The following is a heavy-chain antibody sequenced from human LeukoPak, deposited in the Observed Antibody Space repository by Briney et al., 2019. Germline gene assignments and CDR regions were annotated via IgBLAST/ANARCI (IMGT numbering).Heavy chain of an antibody. CDR3: ARTYYYGSGRYFDY. J-gene: IGHJ4*02. Sequence: SETLSLTCAVYGGSFSSYYWSWIRQPPGKGLDWIGYIYHSGSTNYNPSLKSRFTISLDTSKNQFSLKLSSVTAADTAVYYCARTYYYGSGRYFDYWGQGTLVTVSS. CDR2: IYHSGST. V-gene: IGHV4-59*01. D-gene: IGHD3-10*01. CDR1: GGSFSSYY.